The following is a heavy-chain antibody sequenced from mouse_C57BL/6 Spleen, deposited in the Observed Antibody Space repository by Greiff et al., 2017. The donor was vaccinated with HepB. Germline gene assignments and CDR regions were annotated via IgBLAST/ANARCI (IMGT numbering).Heavy chain of an antibody. CDR2: IDPEDGET. Sequence: EVQLQQSGAELVKPGASVKLSCTASGFNIKDYYMHWVKQRTEQGLEWIGRIDPEDGETKYAPNFQGKATITADTSSNTAYLQLSSLPSEDTAVYYCARGDDYDGHYYAMDYWGQGTSVTVSS. CDR3: ARGDDYDGHYYAMDY. D-gene: IGHD2-4*01. J-gene: IGHJ4*01. V-gene: IGHV14-2*01. CDR1: GFNIKDYY.